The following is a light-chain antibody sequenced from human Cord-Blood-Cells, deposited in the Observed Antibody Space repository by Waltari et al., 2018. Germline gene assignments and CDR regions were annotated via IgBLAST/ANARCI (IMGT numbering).Light chain of an antibody. CDR1: QSVLYSSNNKNY. CDR2: WAS. Sequence: IVLTQSPDSPAASLGERVAINCPSSQSVLYSSNNKNYLAWYQQKPGQPPKLLIYWASTRESGVPDRFSGSGSGTDFTLTISSLQAEDVAVYYCQQYYSTPWTFGQGTKVEIK. V-gene: IGKV4-1*01. J-gene: IGKJ1*01. CDR3: QQYYSTPWT.